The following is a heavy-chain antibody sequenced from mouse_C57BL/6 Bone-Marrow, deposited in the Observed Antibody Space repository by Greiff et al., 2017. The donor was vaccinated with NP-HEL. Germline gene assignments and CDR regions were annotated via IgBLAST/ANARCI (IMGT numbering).Heavy chain of an antibody. J-gene: IGHJ1*03. D-gene: IGHD1-1*02. CDR3: ARWWLWYFDV. Sequence: QVQLQQSGAELARPGASVKMSCKASGYTFTSYTMHWVKQRPGQGLEWIGYINPSSGYTKYNQKFKDKATLTADKSSSTAYMQLNSLTSEDSAVYYCARWWLWYFDVWGTGTTITVSA. CDR2: INPSSGYT. CDR1: GYTFTSYT. V-gene: IGHV1-4*01.